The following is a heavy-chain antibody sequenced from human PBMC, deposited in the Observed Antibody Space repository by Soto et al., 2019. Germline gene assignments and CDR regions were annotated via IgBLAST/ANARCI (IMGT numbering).Heavy chain of an antibody. CDR1: GGSISSGGYY. J-gene: IGHJ4*02. CDR3: ARYSYGWYFDY. D-gene: IGHD5-18*01. Sequence: SETLSLTWTVSGGSISSGGYYWSWIRQHPGKGLEWIGYIYYSGSTYYNPSLKSRVTISVDTSKNQFSLKLSSVTAADTAVYYCARYSYGWYFDYWGQGTLVTVSS. CDR2: IYYSGST. V-gene: IGHV4-31*02.